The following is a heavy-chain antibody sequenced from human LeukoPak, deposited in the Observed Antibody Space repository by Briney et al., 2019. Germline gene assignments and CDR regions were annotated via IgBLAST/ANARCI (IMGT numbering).Heavy chain of an antibody. CDR3: ARGIYYDFWSGKDYYYGMDV. J-gene: IGHJ6*02. D-gene: IGHD3-3*01. V-gene: IGHV3-11*01. CDR2: ISSSGSTI. Sequence: GGSLRLSCAASGFTFSDYYMSWIRQAPGKGLEWVSYISSSGSTIYYADSVKGRFTISRDNAKNSLYLQMNSLRAEDTAVYYCARGIYYDFWSGKDYYYGMDVWGQGTTVTVSS. CDR1: GFTFSDYY.